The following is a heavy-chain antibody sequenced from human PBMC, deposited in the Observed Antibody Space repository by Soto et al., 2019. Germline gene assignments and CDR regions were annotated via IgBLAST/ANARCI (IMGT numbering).Heavy chain of an antibody. J-gene: IGHJ5*02. CDR3: ARGQRYDFWSGRFDP. CDR1: GYSISSGYY. CDR2: IYHSGST. V-gene: IGHV4-38-2*01. D-gene: IGHD3-3*01. Sequence: SETLSLTCAVSGYSISSGYYWGWIRQPPGKGLEWIGSIYHSGSTYYNPSLKSRVTISVDTSKNQFSLKLSSVTAADTAVYYCARGQRYDFWSGRFDPWGQGTLVTVSS.